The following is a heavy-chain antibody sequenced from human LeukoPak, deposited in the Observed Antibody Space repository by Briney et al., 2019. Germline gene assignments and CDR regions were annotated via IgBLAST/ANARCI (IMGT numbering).Heavy chain of an antibody. CDR3: TTDRHSYGSGTYGASLFDY. CDR1: GFTFTNAW. J-gene: IGHJ4*02. Sequence: GGSLRLSCAAPGFTFTNAWMSWVRQAPGKGLEWVGRIKSNTDGGTTDYVAPVKGRFTISRDDSKNTLYLQMNSLKTEDTAVYYCTTDRHSYGSGTYGASLFDYWGQGTLVTVSS. CDR2: IKSNTDGGTT. D-gene: IGHD3-10*01. V-gene: IGHV3-15*01.